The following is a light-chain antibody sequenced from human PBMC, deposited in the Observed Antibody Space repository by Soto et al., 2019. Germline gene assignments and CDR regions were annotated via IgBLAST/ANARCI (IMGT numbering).Light chain of an antibody. Sequence: QSVLTQSPSASLGASVKLTCTLSSGHSSDAIAWHQQQPEKGPRYLMKLNSDGSHSKGDGIPDRFSGSSSGAERYLTISSLQSEDEADYYCQTWGTGIVVFGGGTKLTVL. CDR3: QTWGTGIVV. CDR2: LNSDGSH. V-gene: IGLV4-69*01. J-gene: IGLJ2*01. CDR1: SGHSSDA.